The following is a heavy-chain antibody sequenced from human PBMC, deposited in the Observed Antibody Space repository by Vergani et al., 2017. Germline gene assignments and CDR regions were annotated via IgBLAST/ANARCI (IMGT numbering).Heavy chain of an antibody. CDR3: ARGSRSYSRGRPGGVDV. D-gene: IGHD6-19*01. J-gene: IGHJ6*02. CDR2: INHSGGST. Sequence: QVQLVPSGAEVKKPGASVKVSCKASGYTFTSYYMHCVRPAPGQGLEWKGIINHSGGSTSYAQKFEGRVTMTRDTSTTTVYMELSSLSSEATAVYYCARGSRSYSRGRPGGVDVWGQGTTVTVSS. CDR1: GYTFTSYY. V-gene: IGHV1-46*03.